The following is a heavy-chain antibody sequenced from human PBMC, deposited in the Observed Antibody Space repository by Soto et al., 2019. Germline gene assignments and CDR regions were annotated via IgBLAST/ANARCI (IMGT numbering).Heavy chain of an antibody. Sequence: EVQLAESGGGLVQPGGSLRLSCAASGFTVGTSYMTWVRQAPGKGPEWISVIFSGGSTFYADSVKGRFISSRDNSKNAVYLQMNSLRGEDTAVYYCARGGSAAAKASEHWGQGILVTVSS. CDR1: GFTVGTSY. CDR2: IFSGGST. CDR3: ARGGSAAAKASEH. D-gene: IGHD2-15*01. V-gene: IGHV3-66*01. J-gene: IGHJ1*01.